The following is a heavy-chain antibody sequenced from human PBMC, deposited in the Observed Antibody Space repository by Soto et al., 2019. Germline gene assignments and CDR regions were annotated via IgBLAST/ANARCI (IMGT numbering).Heavy chain of an antibody. Sequence: SETLSLTCTVSGGSISSYYWSWIRQPPGKGLEWIGYIYYSGSTNYNPSLKSRVTISVDTSKNQFSLKLSSVTAADTAVYYCAREMWFGSYYYYGMDVWGQGTTVTSP. V-gene: IGHV4-59*01. D-gene: IGHD3-10*01. CDR3: AREMWFGSYYYYGMDV. CDR1: GGSISSYY. CDR2: IYYSGST. J-gene: IGHJ6*02.